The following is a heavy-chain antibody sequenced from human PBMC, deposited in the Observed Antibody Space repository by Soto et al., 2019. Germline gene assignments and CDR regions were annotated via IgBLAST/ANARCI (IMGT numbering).Heavy chain of an antibody. J-gene: IGHJ4*02. CDR3: AITPGADWGGACNHLNC. Sequence: SETLSLTCTFSGCSISSYYWSWIRQPPGKGLEWIGYIYYSGSTNYNPSLKSRVTISVDTSKNQFSLKLSSVTAADTAVYYCAITPGADWGGACNHLNCWDKGTWVPV. CDR1: GCSISSYY. D-gene: IGHD2-21*02. CDR2: IYYSGST. V-gene: IGHV4-59*01.